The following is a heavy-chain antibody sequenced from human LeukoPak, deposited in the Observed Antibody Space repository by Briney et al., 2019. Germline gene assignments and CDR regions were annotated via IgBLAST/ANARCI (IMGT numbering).Heavy chain of an antibody. V-gene: IGHV4-34*01. J-gene: IGHJ4*02. D-gene: IGHD3-22*01. CDR3: ARSVYYDSSALVPFDY. Sequence: SETRSLTSAVYGGSFSGYYWGWIGQPPGRGLGWIGEINHSGSTNYNPSLKSRVTISVDTSKNQFSLKLSSVTAADTAVYYCARSVYYDSSALVPFDYWGQGTLVTVSS. CDR2: INHSGST. CDR1: GGSFSGYY.